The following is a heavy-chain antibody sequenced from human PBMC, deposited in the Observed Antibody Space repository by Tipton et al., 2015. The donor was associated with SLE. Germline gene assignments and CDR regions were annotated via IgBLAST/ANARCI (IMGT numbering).Heavy chain of an antibody. CDR2: IYSRGST. J-gene: IGHJ5*02. CDR3: ARDRRGYCTSSSCLHWFDP. D-gene: IGHD2-2*03. Sequence: PGLVKPSETLSLTCSVSGGSISSSSHYWGWIRQPPGKGLEWIGSIYSRGSTYYNPSLKSRVTASVDTSQNQFSLKLTSVTAADTAVYYCARDRRGYCTSSSCLHWFDPWGQGTLVTVSS. V-gene: IGHV4-39*07. CDR1: GGSISSSSHY.